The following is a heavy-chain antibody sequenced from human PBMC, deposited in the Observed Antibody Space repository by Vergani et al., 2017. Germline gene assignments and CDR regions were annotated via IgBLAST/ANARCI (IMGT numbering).Heavy chain of an antibody. D-gene: IGHD6-6*01. J-gene: IGHJ4*02. CDR2: IYYSGST. CDR1: GYSISSSSYY. CDR3: ARPKYSSSSNDY. V-gene: IGHV4-39*01. Sequence: QVQLQESGPGLVKPSETLSLTCAVSGYSISSSSYYWGWIRQPPGKGLEWIGSIYYSGSTYYNPSLKSRVTISVDTSKNQFSLKLSSVTAADTAVYYCARPKYSSSSNDYWGQGTLVTVSS.